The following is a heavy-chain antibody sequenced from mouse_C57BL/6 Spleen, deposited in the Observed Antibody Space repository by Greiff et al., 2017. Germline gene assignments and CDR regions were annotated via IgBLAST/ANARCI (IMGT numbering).Heavy chain of an antibody. V-gene: IGHV1-53*01. Sequence: QVQLQQPGTELVKPGASVKLSCKASGYTFTSYWMHWVKQRPGQGLEWIGDINPSNGGTNYNEKFKSKATLTVDTSSSTAYLQLSSLTSEDSAVYSYAREGLDKGVDYGDAMDDWGQGTTVTVSS. CDR1: GYTFTSYW. D-gene: IGHD2-4*01. CDR2: INPSNGGT. J-gene: IGHJ4*01. CDR3: AREGLDKGVDYGDAMDD.